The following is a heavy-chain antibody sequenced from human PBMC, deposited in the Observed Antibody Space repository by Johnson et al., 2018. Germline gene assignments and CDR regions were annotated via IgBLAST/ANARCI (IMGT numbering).Heavy chain of an antibody. D-gene: IGHD3-3*01. CDR2: ISWNSGSI. Sequence: EVQLVESGGGVVQPGRSLRLSCAASGFTFSKYGMHWVRQAPGKGLEWVSGISWNSGSIDYADSVKGRFTISRDNAKNSLYLQMNILRAEDTALYFCAKVIGYFWSGFYLVFKAFDMWGQVTLVTVSS. J-gene: IGHJ3*02. CDR3: AKVIGYFWSGFYLVFKAFDM. V-gene: IGHV3-9*01. CDR1: GFTFSKYG.